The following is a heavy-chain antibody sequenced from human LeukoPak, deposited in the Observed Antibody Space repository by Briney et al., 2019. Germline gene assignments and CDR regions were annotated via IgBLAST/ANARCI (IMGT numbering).Heavy chain of an antibody. Sequence: SETLSLTCAAYGGSFSGYYWSWIRQPPGKGLEWIREINHSGSTNYNPSLKSRVTISVDTSKNQFSLKLSSVTAADTAVYYCATARAAATTRCFDYWGQGTLVTVSS. V-gene: IGHV4-34*01. CDR2: INHSGST. CDR3: ATARAAATTRCFDY. D-gene: IGHD1-1*01. J-gene: IGHJ4*02. CDR1: GGSFSGYY.